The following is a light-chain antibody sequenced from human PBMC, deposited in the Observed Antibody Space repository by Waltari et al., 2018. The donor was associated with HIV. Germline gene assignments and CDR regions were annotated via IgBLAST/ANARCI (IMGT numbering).Light chain of an antibody. CDR2: NTN. CDR1: SGSVSTSNY. Sequence: QTVVTQEPSFSVSPGGTVTLTCGLSSGSVSTSNYPSWYQQTPGQAPRTLMYNTNMRSSGVPDRFSGSILGNKAALTITGAQADDESDYYCMVFVGSDIWVFGGGTRLTVL. V-gene: IGLV8-61*01. CDR3: MVFVGSDIWV. J-gene: IGLJ3*02.